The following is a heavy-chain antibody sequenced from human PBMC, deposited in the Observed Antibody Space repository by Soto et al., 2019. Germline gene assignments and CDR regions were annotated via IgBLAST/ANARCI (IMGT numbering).Heavy chain of an antibody. V-gene: IGHV3-74*01. CDR2: INSDGSST. Sequence: EVQLVESGGGLVQPGGSLRLSCAASGFTFSSYWMHWVRQAPGKGLVWVSRINSDGSSTSYADSVKGRFTISRDNAKNTLYLQMNSLRAEDTAVYYCARDLGSYYDSSGYYNVFIWVYYYYGMDVWGQGTTVTVSS. CDR3: ARDLGSYYDSSGYYNVFIWVYYYYGMDV. D-gene: IGHD3-22*01. CDR1: GFTFSSYW. J-gene: IGHJ6*02.